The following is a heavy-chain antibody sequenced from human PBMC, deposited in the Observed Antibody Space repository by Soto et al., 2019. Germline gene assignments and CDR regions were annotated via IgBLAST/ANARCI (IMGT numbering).Heavy chain of an antibody. J-gene: IGHJ4*02. CDR2: IYYSGST. V-gene: IGHV4-31*03. Sequence: QVQLQESGPGLVKPSQTLSLTCTVSGGSISSGGYYWSWIRQHPGKGLEWIGYIYYSGSTYYNPSLKSRVTISVDTSKIQCSLKLSSVTAADTAVYYCARSPEATVTAFDYWGQGTLVTVSS. CDR1: GGSISSGGYY. D-gene: IGHD4-17*01. CDR3: ARSPEATVTAFDY.